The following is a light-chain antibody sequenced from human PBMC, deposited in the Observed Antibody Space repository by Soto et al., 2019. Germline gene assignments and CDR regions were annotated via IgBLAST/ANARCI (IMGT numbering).Light chain of an antibody. CDR1: QSVSSY. J-gene: IGKJ3*01. CDR2: DAS. V-gene: IGKV3-11*01. Sequence: EIVLTQSPATLSLSPGERATLSCRASQSVSSYLAWYQQKPGQAPRLLIYDASNRATGTPARFSGSGSGTDFTLTISSLEPEDSAVDYCQQRSNLFTFGPGTKVDTK. CDR3: QQRSNLFT.